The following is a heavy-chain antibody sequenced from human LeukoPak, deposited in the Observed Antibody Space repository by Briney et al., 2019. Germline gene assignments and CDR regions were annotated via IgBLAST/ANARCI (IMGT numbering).Heavy chain of an antibody. CDR3: EAVAGWGRTGYYGMDV. Sequence: ASVKVSCKASGYTFTGYYMHWVRQAPGQGLEWMGWINPNSGATNYAQKFQGRVTMTRDTSISTAYMELSRLRSDDTAVYYCEAVAGWGRTGYYGMDVWGQGTTVTVSS. CDR2: INPNSGAT. CDR1: GYTFTGYY. V-gene: IGHV1-2*02. D-gene: IGHD6-19*01. J-gene: IGHJ6*02.